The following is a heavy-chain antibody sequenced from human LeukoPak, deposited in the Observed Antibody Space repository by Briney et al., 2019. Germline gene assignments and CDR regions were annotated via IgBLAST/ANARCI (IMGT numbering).Heavy chain of an antibody. CDR3: ARDIDGYNSH. Sequence: SVKISCKASGGTFSSYAISWVRQAPGQGLEWMGRIIPILGIANYAQKFQGRVTITADKSTTTAYMELSSLRSDDTAVYYCARDIDGYNSHWGQGTLVTVSS. CDR2: IIPILGIA. CDR1: GGTFSSYA. J-gene: IGHJ4*02. V-gene: IGHV1-69*04. D-gene: IGHD5-24*01.